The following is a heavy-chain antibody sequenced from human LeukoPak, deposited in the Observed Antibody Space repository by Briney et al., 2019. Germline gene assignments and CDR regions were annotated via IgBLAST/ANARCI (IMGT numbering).Heavy chain of an antibody. Sequence: KPSETLSLTCAVSGYSINNSYYWGWIRQSPGKGLEWIGSIHHSGSTYYNPSLRSRVTMSVDTSKNQFSLKLNSLTAADTAVYYCARRGVPTAVHRFAFDIWGRGTMVTVSS. CDR3: ARRGVPTAVHRFAFDI. D-gene: IGHD2-2*01. V-gene: IGHV4-38-2*01. CDR2: IHHSGST. J-gene: IGHJ3*02. CDR1: GYSINNSYY.